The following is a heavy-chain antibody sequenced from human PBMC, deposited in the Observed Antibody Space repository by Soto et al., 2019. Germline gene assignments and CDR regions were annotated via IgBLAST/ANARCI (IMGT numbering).Heavy chain of an antibody. Sequence: VQLVESGGGLVKPGGSLRLSCAASGFTFSSYSMNWVRQAPGKGLEWVSSISSSSSYIYYADSVKGRFTISRDNAKNSLYLQMNSLRAEDTAVYYCARAELSSSSSFDYWGQGTLVTVSS. J-gene: IGHJ4*02. CDR1: GFTFSSYS. CDR2: ISSSSSYI. V-gene: IGHV3-21*01. CDR3: ARAELSSSSSFDY. D-gene: IGHD6-6*01.